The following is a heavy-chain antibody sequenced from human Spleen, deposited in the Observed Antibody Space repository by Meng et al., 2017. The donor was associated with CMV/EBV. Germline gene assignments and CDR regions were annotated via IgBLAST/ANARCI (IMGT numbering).Heavy chain of an antibody. CDR3: ARVGNSGYYYTFSYYYFDL. V-gene: IGHV3-53*01. CDR1: GFTVNTNY. J-gene: IGHJ4*02. D-gene: IGHD1-26*01. CDR2: IYSGGRT. Sequence: GGSLRLSCAASGFTVNTNYMSWVRQAPGKGLEWVSVIYSGGRTYYADSVKGRFTISRDNSENTLSLQMNSLRPEDTALYYCARVGNSGYYYTFSYYYFDLWGQGALVTVSS.